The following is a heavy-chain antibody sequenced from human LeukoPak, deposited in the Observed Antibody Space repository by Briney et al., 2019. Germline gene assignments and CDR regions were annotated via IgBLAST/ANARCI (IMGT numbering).Heavy chain of an antibody. CDR1: GFTFSSYS. D-gene: IGHD4-17*01. J-gene: IGHJ5*02. V-gene: IGHV3-21*01. Sequence: GGSLRLSCAASGFTFSSYSMNWVRQAPGKGLEWVSSISGSSSYIYSADSVKGRFTISRHNAKNSLYLQMNSLRVEDTAVYYCTRTTVTINAFDPWGQGTLVTVSS. CDR3: TRTTVTINAFDP. CDR2: ISGSSSYI.